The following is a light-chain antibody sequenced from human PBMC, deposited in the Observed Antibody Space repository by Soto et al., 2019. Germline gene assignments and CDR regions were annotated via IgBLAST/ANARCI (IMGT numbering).Light chain of an antibody. CDR2: AAS. V-gene: IGKV1-39*01. Sequence: DVQMTQSTSSLSASVGDRVTITCRASQTINIHLNWYQQKSGKAPKFLIHAASNLQSGVPSRFSGSGSGTEFTLTINSLQPEDFATYYCQQTYSLPITFGQGARLEI. J-gene: IGKJ5*01. CDR1: QTINIH. CDR3: QQTYSLPIT.